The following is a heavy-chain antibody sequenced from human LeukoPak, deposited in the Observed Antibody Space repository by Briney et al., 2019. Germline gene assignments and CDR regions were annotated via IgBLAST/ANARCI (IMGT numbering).Heavy chain of an antibody. Sequence: GGSLRLSCAASGFTFSNYAMHWVRQAPGKGLEWVAIISYDGGNNYYADSVKGRFTISRDNSKNTLFLQMNSLRAVDTAVYYCAKTDYGDRSLDYWGQGTLVTVSS. V-gene: IGHV3-30*18. CDR3: AKTDYGDRSLDY. CDR1: GFTFSNYA. J-gene: IGHJ4*02. CDR2: ISYDGGNN. D-gene: IGHD4-17*01.